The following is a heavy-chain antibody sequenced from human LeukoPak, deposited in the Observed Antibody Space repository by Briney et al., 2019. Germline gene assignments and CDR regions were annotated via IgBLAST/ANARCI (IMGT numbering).Heavy chain of an antibody. CDR1: GASISSSNW. CDR3: ARGGYYGSRNDFRFDP. Sequence: PSGTLSLTCAVSGASISSSNWWSWVRQPPGKGLEWIGEIYHSGSTNYNPSLKSRVTISVDKSKNQFSLKLSSVTAADTAIYYCARGGYYGSRNDFRFDPWGQGTLVTVSS. V-gene: IGHV4-4*02. D-gene: IGHD3-10*01. J-gene: IGHJ5*02. CDR2: IYHSGST.